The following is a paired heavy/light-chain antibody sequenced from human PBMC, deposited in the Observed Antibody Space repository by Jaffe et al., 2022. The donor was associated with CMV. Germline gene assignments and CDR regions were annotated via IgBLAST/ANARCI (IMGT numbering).Heavy chain of an antibody. J-gene: IGHJ4*02. CDR2: IRPSGEGT. CDR1: GFSFSSFD. V-gene: IGHV3-23*04. CDR3: AKDGRWYPQDY. Sequence: EVQLVESGGGLVQPGGSLRLSCAASGFSFSSFDMIWVRQAPGKGLEWISGIRPSGEGTFYADSVKGRFTVFRDNSKSTLFLQMNSLRAEDTAVYFCAKDGRWYPQDYWGQGILVTVSS. D-gene: IGHD6-13*01.
Light chain of an antibody. V-gene: IGKV1-17*01. CDR3: LQHNSYPLT. J-gene: IGKJ4*01. Sequence: DIQMTQSPSSLSASVGDTVTITCRASQDIRNDLGWYQQKAGKAPKRLIYAASSLQSGVPSRFSGSGFGTEFTLTISSLQPEDFATYYCLQHNSYPLTFGGGTKLELK. CDR2: AAS. CDR1: QDIRND.